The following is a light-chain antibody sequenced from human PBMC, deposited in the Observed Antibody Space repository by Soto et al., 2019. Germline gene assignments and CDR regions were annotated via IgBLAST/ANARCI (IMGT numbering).Light chain of an antibody. J-gene: IGLJ3*02. CDR2: EVS. V-gene: IGLV2-14*01. CDR3: SSYTTTTTRLV. CDR1: SSDVGGYDY. Sequence: QSVLTQPASVSGSPGQSITISCTGTSSDVGGYDYVSWYQQHPDKAPKLMIYEVSNRPSGVSNRFSGSKSGNTASLTISGLQAEDEADYYCSSYTTTTTRLVFGGGTKQTVL.